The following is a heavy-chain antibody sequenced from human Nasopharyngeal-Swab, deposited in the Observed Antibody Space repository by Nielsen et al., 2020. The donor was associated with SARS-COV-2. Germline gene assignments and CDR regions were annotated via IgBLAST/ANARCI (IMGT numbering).Heavy chain of an antibody. J-gene: IGHJ6*02. CDR1: GGSISSGGYY. CDR3: ARWGVVPAADYYYGMDV. V-gene: IGHV4-31*03. CDR2: IYYSGST. Sequence: LRLSCTVSGGSISSGGYYWSWIRQHPGKGLEWIGYIYYSGSTYYNPSLKSRVTISVDTSKNQFSLKLSSVTAADTAVYYCARWGVVPAADYYYGMDVWGQGTTVTVSS. D-gene: IGHD2-2*01.